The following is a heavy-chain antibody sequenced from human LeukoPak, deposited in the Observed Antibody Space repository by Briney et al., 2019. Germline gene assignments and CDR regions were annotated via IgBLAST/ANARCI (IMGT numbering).Heavy chain of an antibody. CDR2: ISYDGSNK. V-gene: IGHV3-30*18. CDR3: AKGHTTAPAAEIFDY. D-gene: IGHD4-17*01. J-gene: IGHJ4*02. CDR1: GFTFSSYG. Sequence: PGGSLRLSCAASGFTFSSYGMHWVRQAPGKGLEWVAVISYDGSNKYFADSVKGRFTISRDNAKNTLYLQMNRLRAEDTAVYYCAKGHTTAPAAEIFDYWGQGTLVTVSS.